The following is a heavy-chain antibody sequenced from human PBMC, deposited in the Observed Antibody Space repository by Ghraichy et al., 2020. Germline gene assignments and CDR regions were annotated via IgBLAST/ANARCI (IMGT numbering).Heavy chain of an antibody. D-gene: IGHD3-9*01. V-gene: IGHV3-23*01. Sequence: GGSLRLSCAASGFTFSSYAMSWVRQAPGKGLEWVSAISGSGGSTYYADSVKGRFTISRDNSKNTLYLQMNSLRAEDTAVYYCAKDSVVRYFDWLLGKDWGLYGMDVWGQGTTVTVSS. CDR3: AKDSVVRYFDWLLGKDWGLYGMDV. J-gene: IGHJ6*02. CDR2: ISGSGGST. CDR1: GFTFSSYA.